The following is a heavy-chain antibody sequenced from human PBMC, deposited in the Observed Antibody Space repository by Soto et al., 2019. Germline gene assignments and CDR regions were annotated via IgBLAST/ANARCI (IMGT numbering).Heavy chain of an antibody. J-gene: IGHJ6*03. Sequence: LSLTCTVSGDSISDDYWTWIRQPPGKALEWIGYVYYSGSTSYNPSFKSRVTVAVDTSKTQFSLKLNSVTAADTAVHYCARVRTTLDFYYYYMDVWGIGTTVTSP. CDR2: VYYSGST. D-gene: IGHD3-10*01. CDR1: GDSISDDY. V-gene: IGHV4-59*08. CDR3: ARVRTTLDFYYYYMDV.